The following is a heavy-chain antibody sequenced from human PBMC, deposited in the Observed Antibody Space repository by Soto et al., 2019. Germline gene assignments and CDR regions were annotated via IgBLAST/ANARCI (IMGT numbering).Heavy chain of an antibody. D-gene: IGHD6-6*01. CDR1: GESISSGGYY. J-gene: IGHJ4*02. Sequence: QVQLQESGPGLVKPSQTLSLTCSVSGESISSGGYYWSCIRHHPGKGLGWIGYIYDSESAYYNPSLKSRVTISMDTSKNHFAMRLSSVTAADTAVYYCARASSSSSAADYWGQGTLATVSS. CDR2: IYDSESA. V-gene: IGHV4-31*03. CDR3: ARASSSSSAADY.